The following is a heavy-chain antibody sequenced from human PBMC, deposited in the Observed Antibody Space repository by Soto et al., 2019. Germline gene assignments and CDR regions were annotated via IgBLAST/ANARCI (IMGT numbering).Heavy chain of an antibody. CDR3: ARPNSYYDFWSGSWVYYGMDV. Sequence: ASLKVSWRAAGYTFTSYDINWVRQATGQGLEWMGWMNPNSGNTGYAQKFQGRVTMTRNTSISTAYMELSSLRSEDTAVYYCARPNSYYDFWSGSWVYYGMDVWGQGTTVTVSS. D-gene: IGHD3-3*01. J-gene: IGHJ6*02. CDR1: GYTFTSYD. V-gene: IGHV1-8*01. CDR2: MNPNSGNT.